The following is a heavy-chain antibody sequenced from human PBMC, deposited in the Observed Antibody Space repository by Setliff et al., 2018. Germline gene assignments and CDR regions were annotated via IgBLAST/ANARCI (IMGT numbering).Heavy chain of an antibody. CDR2: IYHSGST. CDR1: GYSISSGYY. Sequence: PSETLSLTCAVSGYSISSGYYWGWIRQPPGKGLEWIGSIYHSGSTYYNPSLKSRVTISVGTSKNQFSLKLSSVTAADTAVYYCARSAGYSSSWYNYYYGMDVWGQGTTVTVSS. CDR3: ARSAGYSSSWYNYYYGMDV. D-gene: IGHD6-13*01. J-gene: IGHJ6*02. V-gene: IGHV4-38-2*01.